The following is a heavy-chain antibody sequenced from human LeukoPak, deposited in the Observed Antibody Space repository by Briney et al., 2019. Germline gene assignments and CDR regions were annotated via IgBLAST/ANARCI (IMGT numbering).Heavy chain of an antibody. CDR1: GFTFRSYA. CDR3: ARARHYDSSVFNP. J-gene: IGHJ5*02. CDR2: ISYDGSNE. Sequence: GGSLRHSCAGSGFTFRSYAVHWVRQAPGKGLEWVAVISYDGSNEYYADSVKGRFTISRDNAKNSLYLQMNSLRAEDTAVYYCARARHYDSSVFNPWGQGTLVTVSS. V-gene: IGHV3-30*04. D-gene: IGHD3-22*01.